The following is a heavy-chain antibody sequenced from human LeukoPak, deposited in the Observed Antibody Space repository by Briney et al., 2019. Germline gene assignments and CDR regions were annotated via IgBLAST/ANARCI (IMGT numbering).Heavy chain of an antibody. J-gene: IGHJ4*02. Sequence: GGSLRLSCAASGFTFSSYWMHWVRQAPGKGLVWVSRINSDGSSTSYADSVKGGFTISRDNAKNTLYLQMNSLRAEDTAVYYCARDPRYSSGWYGVIGDYWGQGTVVTVSS. CDR1: GFTFSSYW. D-gene: IGHD6-19*01. V-gene: IGHV3-74*01. CDR3: ARDPRYSSGWYGVIGDY. CDR2: INSDGSST.